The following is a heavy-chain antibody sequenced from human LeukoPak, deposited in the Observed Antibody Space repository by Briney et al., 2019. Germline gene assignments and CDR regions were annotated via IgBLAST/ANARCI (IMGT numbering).Heavy chain of an antibody. J-gene: IGHJ4*02. D-gene: IGHD2-15*01. CDR3: ARQPSDASWTDS. CDR2: INWNGGST. CDR1: EFTFDDYG. Sequence: PGGSLRLSCTASEFTFDDYGMSWVPQAPTKGLEGVSGINWNGGSTVYADSVKGRFTISRDNAKNSLYLQMISPRADVTAFYYCARQPSDASWTDSWGQGALVTVSS. V-gene: IGHV3-20*04.